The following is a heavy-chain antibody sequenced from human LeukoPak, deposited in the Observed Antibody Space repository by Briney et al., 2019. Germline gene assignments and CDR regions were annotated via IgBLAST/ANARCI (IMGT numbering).Heavy chain of an antibody. Sequence: GGSLRLSCAASGFTFSSYWMSWVRQAPGKGLEWVANIKQDGSEKYYVDSVKGRFTISRDNAKNSLYLQMNSLRAEDTAVYYCASLLTYSSGWYGGCWGQGTLVTVSS. J-gene: IGHJ4*02. CDR3: ASLLTYSSGWYGGC. CDR1: GFTFSSYW. D-gene: IGHD6-19*01. V-gene: IGHV3-7*03. CDR2: IKQDGSEK.